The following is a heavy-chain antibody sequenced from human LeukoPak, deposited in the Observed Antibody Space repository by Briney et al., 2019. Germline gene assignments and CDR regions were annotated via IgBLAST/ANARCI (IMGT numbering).Heavy chain of an antibody. CDR3: AKDGIIMVRGAAGWFDP. Sequence: PGGSLRLSCAASGFTFDDYAMHWVRQAPGKGLKWVSLISGDGATTDYADSVKGRFTISRDNSKNSLYLQMNSLRTEDTALYYCAKDGIIMVRGAAGWFDPWGQGTLVTVSS. CDR1: GFTFDDYA. D-gene: IGHD3-10*01. J-gene: IGHJ5*02. CDR2: ISGDGATT. V-gene: IGHV3-43*02.